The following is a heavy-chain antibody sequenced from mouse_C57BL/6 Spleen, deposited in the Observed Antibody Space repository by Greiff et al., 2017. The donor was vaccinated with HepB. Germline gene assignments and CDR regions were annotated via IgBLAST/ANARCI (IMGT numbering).Heavy chain of an antibody. Sequence: EVKLVESGGGLVKPGGSLKLSCAASGFTFSSYAMSWVRQTPEKRLEWVATISDGGSYTYYPDNVKGRFTISRDNAKNNLYLQMSHLKSEDTAMYYCARDGYGNYVGAMDYWGQGTSDTVSS. D-gene: IGHD2-10*02. CDR1: GFTFSSYA. J-gene: IGHJ4*01. CDR2: ISDGGSYT. V-gene: IGHV5-4*01. CDR3: ARDGYGNYVGAMDY.